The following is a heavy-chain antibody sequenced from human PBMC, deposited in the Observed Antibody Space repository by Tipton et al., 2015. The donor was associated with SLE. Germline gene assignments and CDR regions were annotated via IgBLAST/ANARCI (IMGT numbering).Heavy chain of an antibody. CDR1: GFTFGDYA. CDR3: TRDLYSSDY. J-gene: IGHJ4*02. D-gene: IGHD6-13*01. V-gene: IGHV3-49*04. CDR2: IRSKAYGGTT. Sequence: SLRLSCTASGFTFGDYAMSWVRQAPGKGLEWVGFIRSKAYGGTTEYAASVKGRFTISRDDSKSIAYLQMNSLKTEDTAAYYCTRDLYSSDYWGQGTLVTVSS.